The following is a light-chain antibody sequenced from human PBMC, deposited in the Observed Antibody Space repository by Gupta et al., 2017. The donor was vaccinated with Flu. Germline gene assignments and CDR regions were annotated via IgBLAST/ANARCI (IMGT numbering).Light chain of an antibody. CDR2: RDN. CDR3: AAWDDSLSGYVV. Sequence: SSNVGRNYVYWYQQFPGAAPKLVISRDNQRSSGAPDQFSGSKSGTSASLVISGLRSEDEADYYCAAWDDSLSGYVVFGGGTKLTVL. J-gene: IGLJ2*01. CDR1: SSNVGRNY. V-gene: IGLV1-47*01.